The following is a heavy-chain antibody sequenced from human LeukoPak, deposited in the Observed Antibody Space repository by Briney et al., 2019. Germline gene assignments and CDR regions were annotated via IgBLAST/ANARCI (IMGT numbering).Heavy chain of an antibody. D-gene: IGHD3-16*02. CDR3: ARQAYDYVWGSYREDRFDY. J-gene: IGHJ4*02. CDR1: AFTFSSYA. CDR2: INHSGST. Sequence: GSLRLSCAASAFTFSSYAMSWVRQAPGKGLEWIGEINHSGSTNYNPSLKSRVTISVDTSKNQFSLKLSSVTAADTAVYYCARQAYDYVWGSYREDRFDYWGQGTLVTVSS. V-gene: IGHV4-34*01.